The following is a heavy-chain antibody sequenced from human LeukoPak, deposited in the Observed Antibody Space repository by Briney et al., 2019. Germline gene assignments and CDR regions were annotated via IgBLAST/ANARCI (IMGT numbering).Heavy chain of an antibody. CDR2: IYYTGST. Sequence: SETLSLTCAVSGGSIIRSGYSWSWIRQPPGKGLDWIAYIYYTGSTYYNPSLKSRVTISLDTSKNQFSLKLTSVTAAETAVYYCARGGDSSGYEGRFDPWGQGTLVTVSS. J-gene: IGHJ5*02. V-gene: IGHV4-30-4*07. CDR3: ARGGDSSGYEGRFDP. D-gene: IGHD3-22*01. CDR1: GGSIIRSGYS.